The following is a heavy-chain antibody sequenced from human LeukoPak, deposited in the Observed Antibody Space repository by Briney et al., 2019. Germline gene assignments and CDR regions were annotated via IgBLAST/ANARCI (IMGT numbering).Heavy chain of an antibody. V-gene: IGHV3-30*04. CDR2: ISYDGSNK. CDR1: GFTFSSYS. CDR3: ASDLYGSGSY. Sequence: PGRSLRLSCAASGFTFSSYSMHWVRQAPGKGLEWVAVISYDGSNKYYADSVKGRFTISRDNSKNTLYLQMNSLRAEDTAVYYCASDLYGSGSYWGQGTLVTVSS. J-gene: IGHJ4*02. D-gene: IGHD3-10*01.